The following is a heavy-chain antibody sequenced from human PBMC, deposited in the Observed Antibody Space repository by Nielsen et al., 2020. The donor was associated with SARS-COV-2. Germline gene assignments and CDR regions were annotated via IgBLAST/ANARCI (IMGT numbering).Heavy chain of an antibody. Sequence: GESLKISCAASGFTFSTYGMHWVRQAPGKGLEWVAAISYDGSNKYYVDSVKGRFTISRDNSKNTLYLQMSSLREEDTAVYYSAKDWTAIVVVPSGGVDYWGQGTLVTVSS. J-gene: IGHJ4*02. CDR2: ISYDGSNK. CDR1: GFTFSTYG. D-gene: IGHD2-15*01. V-gene: IGHV3-30*18. CDR3: AKDWTAIVVVPSGGVDY.